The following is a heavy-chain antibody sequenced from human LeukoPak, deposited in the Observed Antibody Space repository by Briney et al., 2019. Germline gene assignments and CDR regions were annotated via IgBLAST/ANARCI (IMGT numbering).Heavy chain of an antibody. CDR2: ISSSSSYI. J-gene: IGHJ1*01. CDR1: GFTFSSYS. CDR3: ARWYSSQLAGYFQH. V-gene: IGHV3-21*01. D-gene: IGHD6-19*01. Sequence: GGSLRLSCAASGFTFSSYSMDWVRQAPGKGLEWVSSISSSSSYIYYADSVKGRFTISRDIAKNSLYLQMNSLRAEDTAVYYCARWYSSQLAGYFQHWGQGTLVTVSS.